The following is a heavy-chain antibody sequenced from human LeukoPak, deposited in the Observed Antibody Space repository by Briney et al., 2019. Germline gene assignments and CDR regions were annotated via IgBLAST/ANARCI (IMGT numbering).Heavy chain of an antibody. CDR1: GGYISSAGYS. V-gene: IGHV4-61*02. J-gene: IGHJ4*02. CDR2: IYSSGRS. D-gene: IGHD2-2*01. CDR3: ARGYCTSVTCSGNRYYFDS. Sequence: SQTLSLTCSVSGGYISSAGYSWGWIRQPAGKGLEWIGRIYSSGRSNSNPSLKSRVTISVDTSKNQFSLKLNSVTAADTAVYYCARGYCTSVTCSGNRYYFDSWGQGTLVTVSS.